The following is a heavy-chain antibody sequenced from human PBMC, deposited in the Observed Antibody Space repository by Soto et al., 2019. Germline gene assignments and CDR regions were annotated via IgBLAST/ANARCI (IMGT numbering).Heavy chain of an antibody. D-gene: IGHD6-19*01. CDR3: VKDGSSGWPYYYGLDV. J-gene: IGHJ6*02. CDR2: ISYDGRNK. Sequence: GGSLRLSCAASGFTFSSYGMHWVRQAPGKGLEWVAVISYDGRNKYYADSVKGRFTISRDNSKNTLYLQMSSLRAEDTAVYYCVKDGSSGWPYYYGLDVWGQGTTVTVS. V-gene: IGHV3-30*18. CDR1: GFTFSSYG.